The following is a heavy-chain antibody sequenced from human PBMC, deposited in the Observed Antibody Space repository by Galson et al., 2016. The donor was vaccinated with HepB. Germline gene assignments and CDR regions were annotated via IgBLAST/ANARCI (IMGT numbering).Heavy chain of an antibody. CDR2: IKQGGSEK. D-gene: IGHD6-19*01. V-gene: IGHV3-7*01. J-gene: IGHJ4*02. CDR3: ARDRRGGGWYIDY. CDR1: GFTFSMYW. Sequence: SLRLSCAASGFTFSMYWMSWVRQAPGKGLEWVANIKQGGSEKYYVESVRGRFTNSRDNAKNSLFLQMNSLRAEDTAVYYCARDRRGGGWYIDYWGQGTLVTVSS.